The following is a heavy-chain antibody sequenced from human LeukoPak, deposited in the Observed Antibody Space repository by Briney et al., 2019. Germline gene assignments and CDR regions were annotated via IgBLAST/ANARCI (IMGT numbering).Heavy chain of an antibody. CDR2: IYHSGST. V-gene: IGHV4-4*02. CDR3: ARAGGILTGYPPTFDY. CDR1: GGSISSSNW. D-gene: IGHD3-9*01. Sequence: SGTLSLTCAVSGGSISSSNWWSWVRQPPGKGLEWIGEIYHSGSTNYNPSLKSRVTISVDKSKNQFSLKLSSVTAADTAVYYCARAGGILTGYPPTFDYWGQGTLVTVSS. J-gene: IGHJ4*02.